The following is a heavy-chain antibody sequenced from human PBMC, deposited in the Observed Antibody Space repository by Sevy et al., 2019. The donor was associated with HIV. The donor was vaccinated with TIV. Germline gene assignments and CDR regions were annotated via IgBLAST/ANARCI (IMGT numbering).Heavy chain of an antibody. Sequence: GGSLRLSCSASGFTFSTYTMHWVRQAPGKGLEYVSAISSSGGSTYYADSVKGRFTISRDNSKNTLYLQMSSLRAEDTAVYYCVKTSGSGWYAPTPFDYWGQGTLVTVSS. D-gene: IGHD6-19*01. J-gene: IGHJ4*02. CDR3: VKTSGSGWYAPTPFDY. CDR1: GFTFSTYT. CDR2: ISSSGGST. V-gene: IGHV3-64D*06.